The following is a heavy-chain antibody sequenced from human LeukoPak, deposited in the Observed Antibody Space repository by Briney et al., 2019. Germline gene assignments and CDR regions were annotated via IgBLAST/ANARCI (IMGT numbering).Heavy chain of an antibody. Sequence: SETLSLTCTVSGGSISGYYWSWIRQPPGKGLEWIGYIYYSGSTNYNPSLKSRVTISVDTSKNQFSLKLSSVTAADTAVYYCARGSAAAEYWGQGTLVIVSS. CDR2: IYYSGST. CDR1: GGSISGYY. J-gene: IGHJ4*02. CDR3: ARGSAAAEY. V-gene: IGHV4-59*01. D-gene: IGHD2-2*01.